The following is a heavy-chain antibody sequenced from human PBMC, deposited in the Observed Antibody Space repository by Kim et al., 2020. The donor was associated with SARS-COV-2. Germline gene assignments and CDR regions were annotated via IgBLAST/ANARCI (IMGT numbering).Heavy chain of an antibody. D-gene: IGHD6-19*01. CDR3: ASLSSGWLFDY. Sequence: TNYAQKLQGRVTMTTDTSTSTAYMELRSLRSDDTAVYYCASLSSGWLFDYWGQGTLVTVSS. V-gene: IGHV1-18*01. J-gene: IGHJ4*02. CDR2: T.